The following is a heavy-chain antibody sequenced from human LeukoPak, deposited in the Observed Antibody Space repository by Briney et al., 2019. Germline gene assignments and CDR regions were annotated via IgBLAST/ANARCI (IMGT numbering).Heavy chain of an antibody. Sequence: GTSLTLSCAPSLFILRSYAIHWVRPAPGTGLEWVAVICSDGWRDYYIDFPKGRFTISRDNSKNTLYLQMNNLKAEDTAVYSCARGVAENGNAIYFDPWGRGTLVTVSS. J-gene: IGHJ5*02. CDR2: ICSDGWRD. CDR3: ARGVAENGNAIYFDP. CDR1: LFILRSYA. D-gene: IGHD6-13*01. V-gene: IGHV3-33*01.